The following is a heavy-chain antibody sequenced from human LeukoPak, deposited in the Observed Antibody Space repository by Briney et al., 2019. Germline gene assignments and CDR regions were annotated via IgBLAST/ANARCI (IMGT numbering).Heavy chain of an antibody. Sequence: GGSLRLSCAASGFTFSSYGMHWVRQAPGKGLVWVAFIRYDGSNKYYADSVKGRFTISRDNSKNTLYLQMNSLRAEGTAVYYCAKAVAGTRGVDYWGQGTLVTVSS. CDR1: GFTFSSYG. CDR3: AKAVAGTRGVDY. CDR2: IRYDGSNK. J-gene: IGHJ4*02. D-gene: IGHD6-19*01. V-gene: IGHV3-30*02.